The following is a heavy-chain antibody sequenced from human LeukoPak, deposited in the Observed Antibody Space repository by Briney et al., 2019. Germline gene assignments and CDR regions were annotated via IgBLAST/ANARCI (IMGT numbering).Heavy chain of an antibody. V-gene: IGHV3-30-3*01. CDR2: ISYDGSNK. D-gene: IGHD6-13*01. J-gene: IGHJ4*02. CDR1: GFTFSSYA. Sequence: TGGSLRLSCAASGFTFSSYAMHWVRQAPGKGLEWVAVISYDGSNKYYADSVKGRFTISRDNSKNTLYLQMNSLRAEDTAVYYCARGRIAAAGTGGEHWGQGTLVTVSS. CDR3: ARGRIAAAGTGGEH.